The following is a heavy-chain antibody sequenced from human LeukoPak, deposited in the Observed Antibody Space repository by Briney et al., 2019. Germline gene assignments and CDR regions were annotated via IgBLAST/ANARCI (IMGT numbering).Heavy chain of an antibody. D-gene: IGHD6-13*01. CDR3: ARDLPSAGPDAFDI. Sequence: GGSLRLSCAASGFTFSSYWMSWVRQAPGKGLEWVANIKQDGSEKYYVDSVKGRFTISRDNAKSSLYLQMNSLRAEDTAVYYCARDLPSAGPDAFDIWGQGTMVTVSS. CDR1: GFTFSSYW. J-gene: IGHJ3*02. V-gene: IGHV3-7*01. CDR2: IKQDGSEK.